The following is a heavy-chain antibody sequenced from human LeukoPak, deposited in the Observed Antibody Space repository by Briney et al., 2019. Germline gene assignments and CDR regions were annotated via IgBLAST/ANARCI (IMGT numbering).Heavy chain of an antibody. Sequence: GGSLRLSCAASGFTFSSYAMSWVRQVPGKGLEWVSAISGSGSSTYYADSVKGRFTMSRDNSKNTLSLQMNSLRAEDTAVYFCAKDTWMGATNLDDWGQGTLVTVSS. D-gene: IGHD1-26*01. CDR2: ISGSGSST. V-gene: IGHV3-23*01. CDR3: AKDTWMGATNLDD. CDR1: GFTFSSYA. J-gene: IGHJ4*02.